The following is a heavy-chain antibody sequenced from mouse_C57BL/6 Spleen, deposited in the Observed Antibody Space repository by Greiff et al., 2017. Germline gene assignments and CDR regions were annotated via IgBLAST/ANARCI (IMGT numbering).Heavy chain of an antibody. J-gene: IGHJ2*01. V-gene: IGHV14-4*01. CDR1: GFNIKDDY. D-gene: IGHD1-1*01. CDR3: TTLKYYGRGFDY. Sequence: VQLQQSGAELVRPGASVKLSCTASGFNIKDDYMHWVKQRPEQGLEWIGWIDPENGDTEYASKFQGKATITADTSSNTAYLQLSSLTSEDTAVYYCTTLKYYGRGFDYWGQGTTLTVSS. CDR2: IDPENGDT.